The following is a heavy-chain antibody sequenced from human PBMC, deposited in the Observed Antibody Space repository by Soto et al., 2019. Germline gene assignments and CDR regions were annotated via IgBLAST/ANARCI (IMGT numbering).Heavy chain of an antibody. V-gene: IGHV1-18*01. J-gene: IGHJ6*02. Sequence: QVHLVQSGGEVKKPGASVKVSCKASGYTFTSYGISWVRQAPGQGLEWVGWISSYNSKTNYAQNFHGRVTMSTDTSTSTAYMELRSLRSDDTAVYYCAGEVAVAGTWAYYGMDVWGQGTTVTVSS. CDR1: GYTFTSYG. CDR2: ISSYNSKT. D-gene: IGHD6-19*01. CDR3: AGEVAVAGTWAYYGMDV.